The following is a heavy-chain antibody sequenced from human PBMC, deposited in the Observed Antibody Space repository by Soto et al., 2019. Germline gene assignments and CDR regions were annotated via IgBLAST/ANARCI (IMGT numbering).Heavy chain of an antibody. Sequence: SGPTLVNPTETLTLTCTVSGFSLTTGKMGVSWIRQPPGKALEWLAHIFSDNERSYSTSLQGRLTISKDTSGSQVVLSMTNVDPVDTAIYDFARMNVDSYHFYYAMDVWGQGTTVTVSS. D-gene: IGHD3-3*02. CDR1: GFSLTTGKMG. V-gene: IGHV2-26*01. J-gene: IGHJ6*02. CDR2: IFSDNER. CDR3: ARMNVDSYHFYYAMDV.